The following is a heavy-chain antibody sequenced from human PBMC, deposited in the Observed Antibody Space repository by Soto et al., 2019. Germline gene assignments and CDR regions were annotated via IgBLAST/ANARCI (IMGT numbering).Heavy chain of an antibody. D-gene: IGHD3-3*01. Sequence: SETLSLTCTVSGGSISSYYWSWIRQPPGKGLEWIGYIYYSGSTNYNPSIKSRVTISVDTSKNQFSLKLSSVTAADTAVYYCARISISNYDFWSGHQYYFDYWGQGTLVTVSS. CDR2: IYYSGST. V-gene: IGHV4-59*01. J-gene: IGHJ4*02. CDR3: ARISISNYDFWSGHQYYFDY. CDR1: GGSISSYY.